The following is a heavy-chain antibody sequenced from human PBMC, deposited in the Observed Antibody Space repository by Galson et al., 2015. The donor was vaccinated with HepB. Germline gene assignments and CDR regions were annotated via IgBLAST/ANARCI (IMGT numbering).Heavy chain of an antibody. CDR3: ARCLNRIAAAGIPLGY. Sequence: SVKVSCKASGYTFTGYYMHWVRQAPGQGLEWMGWINPNSGGTNYAQKFQGRVTMTRDTSISTAYMELSRLRSDDTAVYYCARCLNRIAAAGIPLGYWGQGTLVTVPS. CDR1: GYTFTGYY. J-gene: IGHJ4*02. V-gene: IGHV1-2*02. D-gene: IGHD6-13*01. CDR2: INPNSGGT.